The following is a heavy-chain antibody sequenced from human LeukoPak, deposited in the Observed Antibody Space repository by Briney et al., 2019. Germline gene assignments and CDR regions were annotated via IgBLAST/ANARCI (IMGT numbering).Heavy chain of an antibody. CDR3: ARDGGNSSSSIVHDC. J-gene: IGHJ4*02. CDR2: INPNSGGT. V-gene: IGHV1-2*02. D-gene: IGHD6-6*01. CDR1: GYTFTGYY. Sequence: ASVKVSCKTSGYTFTGYYIHWLRQAPGQGLEWMGWINPNSGGTNSAQRFQGRVTMTRDTSISTAYMDLSRLTSDDTAVYYCARDGGNSSSSIVHDCWGQGTLVTVSS.